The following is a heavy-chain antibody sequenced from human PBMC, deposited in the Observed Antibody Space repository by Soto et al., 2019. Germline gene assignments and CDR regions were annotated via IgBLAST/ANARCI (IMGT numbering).Heavy chain of an antibody. D-gene: IGHD3-22*01. Sequence: EVQLVQSGAEVKKPGESLRISCKASGYSFPNSWISWVRQMPGKGLEWMARIDPSDSYINYNPSFQGHVTISTDKSITPAYLQWSSWKASDTAMYYCARLSDANDGRGYWTFDLWGQGTMVTVSS. J-gene: IGHJ3*01. V-gene: IGHV5-10-1*01. CDR3: ARLSDANDGRGYWTFDL. CDR1: GYSFPNSW. CDR2: IDPSDSYI.